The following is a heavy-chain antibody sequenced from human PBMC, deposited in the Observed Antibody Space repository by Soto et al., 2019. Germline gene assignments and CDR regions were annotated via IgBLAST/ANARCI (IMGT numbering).Heavy chain of an antibody. CDR2: ISYDGSNK. J-gene: IGHJ4*02. CDR3: ATYSSGWYYFDY. CDR1: GFTFSSYG. D-gene: IGHD6-19*01. Sequence: GGSLRLSCAASGFTFSSYGMHWVRQAPGKGLEWVAVISYDGSNKYYADSVKVRFTISRDNSKNTLYLQMNSLRAEDTAVYYCATYSSGWYYFDYWGQGTLVTVSS. V-gene: IGHV3-30*03.